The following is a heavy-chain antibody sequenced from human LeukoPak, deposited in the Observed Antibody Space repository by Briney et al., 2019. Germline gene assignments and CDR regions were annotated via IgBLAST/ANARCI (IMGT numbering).Heavy chain of an antibody. V-gene: IGHV5-51*01. D-gene: IGHD3-10*01. Sequence: GESLKISCKGSGHSFINYWIGWVRQMPGKGLEWMGIIYPGDSDTRYSPSFQGQVTISADKSISTAYLQWTNLKASDTAMYYCARHGRTLVGKNSDYWGQGTLVTVSS. CDR1: GHSFINYW. J-gene: IGHJ4*02. CDR3: ARHGRTLVGKNSDY. CDR2: IYPGDSDT.